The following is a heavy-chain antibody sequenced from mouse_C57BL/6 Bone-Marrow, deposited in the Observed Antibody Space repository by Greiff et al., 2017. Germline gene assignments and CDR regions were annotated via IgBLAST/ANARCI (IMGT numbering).Heavy chain of an antibody. D-gene: IGHD2-3*01. CDR3: TREGLGYDGYSGSAY. V-gene: IGHV5-9-1*02. CDR1: GFTFSSYA. J-gene: IGHJ3*01. CDR2: ISSGGDYI. Sequence: EVQLVESGEGLVKPGGSLKLSCAASGFTFSSYAMSWVRQTPEKRLEWVAYISSGGDYIYYADTVKGRFTISRDNARNTLYLQMSSLKSEDTAMYYCTREGLGYDGYSGSAYWGQGTLVTVSA.